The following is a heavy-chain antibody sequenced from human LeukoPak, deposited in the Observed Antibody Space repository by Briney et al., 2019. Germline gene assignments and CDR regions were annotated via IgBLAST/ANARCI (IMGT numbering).Heavy chain of an antibody. CDR2: ISSSGSTI. J-gene: IGHJ6*02. Sequence: GGSLRLSCAASAFTFSSYEMNWVRQAPGKGLEWVSYISSSGSTIYYADSVKGRFTISRDNAKNSLYLQMNSLRAEDTAVYYCASSSPDDYYYGMDVWGQGTTVTVSS. D-gene: IGHD6-6*01. CDR1: AFTFSSYE. V-gene: IGHV3-48*03. CDR3: ASSSPDDYYYGMDV.